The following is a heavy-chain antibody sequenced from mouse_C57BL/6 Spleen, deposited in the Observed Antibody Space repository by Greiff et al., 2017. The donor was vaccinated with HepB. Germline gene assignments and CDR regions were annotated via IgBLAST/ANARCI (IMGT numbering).Heavy chain of an antibody. D-gene: IGHD2-3*01. CDR1: GFTFSSYA. Sequence: DVQLVESGEGLVKPGGSLKLSCAASGFTFSSYAMSWVRQTPEKRLEWVAYISSGGDYIYYADTVKGRFTISRDNARNTLYLQMSSLKSEDTAMYYCTRADGYYGAYWGQGTLVTVSA. V-gene: IGHV5-9-1*02. J-gene: IGHJ3*01. CDR2: ISSGGDYI. CDR3: TRADGYYGAY.